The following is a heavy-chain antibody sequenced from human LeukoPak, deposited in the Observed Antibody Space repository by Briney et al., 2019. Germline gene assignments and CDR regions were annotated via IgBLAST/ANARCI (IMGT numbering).Heavy chain of an antibody. CDR2: TYHSGST. D-gene: IGHD1-1*01. V-gene: IGHV4-38-2*01. CDR1: GYSISSGYH. J-gene: IGHJ4*02. Sequence: SQTLSLTCAVSGYSISSGYHWGWIRQPPGKGLEWIGSTYHSGSTYYNPSLKCPATIPIDTPKNQFPLTLPLLPAATRAVFYVARINWNPDYGSQGTLVTVSS. CDR3: ARINWNPDY.